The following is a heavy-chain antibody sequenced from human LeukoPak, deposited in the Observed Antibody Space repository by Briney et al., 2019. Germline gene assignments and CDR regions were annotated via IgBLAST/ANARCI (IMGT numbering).Heavy chain of an antibody. D-gene: IGHD1-26*01. J-gene: IGHJ4*02. CDR1: GFTFSSYC. Sequence: GGSLRLSCAASGFTFSSYCMNWVRQAPGKGLEWVSGINWNGGSTGYADSVKGRFTISRDNAKNSLYLQMNSLRAEDTAVYYCARDHWDSGSSKFDYWGQGTLVTVSS. V-gene: IGHV3-20*04. CDR3: ARDHWDSGSSKFDY. CDR2: INWNGGST.